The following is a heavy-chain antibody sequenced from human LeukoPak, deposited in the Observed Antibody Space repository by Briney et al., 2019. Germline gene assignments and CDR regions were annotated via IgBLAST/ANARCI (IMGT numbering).Heavy chain of an antibody. CDR1: GLTFSSYE. V-gene: IGHV3-48*03. Sequence: GGSLRLSCAASGLTFSSYEMNWVRQAPGKGLEWLSYISYTGSNKYYADSVKGRFTISRDNAKNSLYLQMNSLKAEDTAVYFCARVFVGENFDYWGQGTLVTVSS. D-gene: IGHD3-10*02. J-gene: IGHJ4*02. CDR3: ARVFVGENFDY. CDR2: ISYTGSNK.